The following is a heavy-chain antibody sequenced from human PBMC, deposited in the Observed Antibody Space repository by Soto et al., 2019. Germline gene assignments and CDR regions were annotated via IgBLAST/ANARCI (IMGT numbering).Heavy chain of an antibody. D-gene: IGHD6-19*01. Sequence: QVQLVQSGAEVKKPGASVKVSCKASGYTFTSYGISWVRQAPGQGLEWMGWINDYNGNTNYAQKLQGRVTMTTDTSTSTAYMELRRLRSYDTAVFYCARDPVAGTDFDYWGQGTLVTVSS. J-gene: IGHJ4*02. V-gene: IGHV1-18*01. CDR2: INDYNGNT. CDR1: GYTFTSYG. CDR3: ARDPVAGTDFDY.